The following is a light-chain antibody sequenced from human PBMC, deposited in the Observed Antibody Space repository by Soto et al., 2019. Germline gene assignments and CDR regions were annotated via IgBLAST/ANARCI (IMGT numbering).Light chain of an antibody. J-gene: IGKJ2*01. CDR2: GAY. Sequence: EIVLTQSPGTLSLSPGERATLSCRASQSVTSSYLAWYQQKPGQAPRLLIYGAYNRATGIPDRFSGSGSGTDFTLTISRLEPEDFAVYYCQQYGSSSYTFGQGTKLEIK. CDR1: QSVTSSY. CDR3: QQYGSSSYT. V-gene: IGKV3-20*01.